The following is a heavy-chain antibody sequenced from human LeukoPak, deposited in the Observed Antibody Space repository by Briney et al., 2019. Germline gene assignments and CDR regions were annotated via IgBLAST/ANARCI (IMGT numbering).Heavy chain of an antibody. CDR1: GFTFTSFA. D-gene: IGHD1-14*01. J-gene: IGHJ3*02. Sequence: GASVKVSCKASGFTFTSFAIHWMRQAPGQRLEWMGWINGGNGNTKFSQNFQGRVTITRDTSASTAYMELSSLRSEDTAMYYCAREKGFRMGFDIWGQGTMVTVSS. V-gene: IGHV1-3*01. CDR2: INGGNGNT. CDR3: AREKGFRMGFDI.